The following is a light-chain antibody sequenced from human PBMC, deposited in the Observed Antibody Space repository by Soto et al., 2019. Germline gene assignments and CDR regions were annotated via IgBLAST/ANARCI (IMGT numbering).Light chain of an antibody. J-gene: IGKJ3*01. CDR1: QDITNS. V-gene: IGKV1-33*01. CDR3: QQCKILTAIT. Sequence: DIQMTQSPSSLSASVGDRVTITCQASQDITNSLNWYQQKPGRAPKLMIYSASNVETGGPSRFSGTGSGTHFTFTISSLQPEDVATYYRQQCKILTAITVGPGTKVDLK. CDR2: SAS.